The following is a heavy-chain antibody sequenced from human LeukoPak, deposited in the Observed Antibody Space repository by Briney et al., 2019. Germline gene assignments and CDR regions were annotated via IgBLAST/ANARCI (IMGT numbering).Heavy chain of an antibody. CDR3: ARGLGWKVATMGLFFMEV. V-gene: IGHV4-34*01. CDR2: INDGGDT. J-gene: IGHJ6*03. CDR1: GGSFSGYD. Sequence: SETLSLTCGVYGGSFSGYDWSWVRQPPGKGLEWIGEINDGGDTNYNPSLKSRVTMSVDTSKNHFSLEVRSMTAADTAVYYCARGLGWKVATMGLFFMEVWGEGTTVTVSS. D-gene: IGHD5-24*01.